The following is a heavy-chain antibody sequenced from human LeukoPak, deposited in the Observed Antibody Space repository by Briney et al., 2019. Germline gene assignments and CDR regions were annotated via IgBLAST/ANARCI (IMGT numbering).Heavy chain of an antibody. CDR1: GFTFSSYA. CDR3: AKDKDYYGSGSYLYFDY. Sequence: GGSLRLSCAASGFTFSSYAMHWVRQAPGKGLEWVSAISGSGGSTYYADSVKGRFTISRDNSKNTLYLQMNSLRAEDTAVYYCAKDKDYYGSGSYLYFDYWGQGTLVTVSS. D-gene: IGHD3-10*01. V-gene: IGHV3-23*01. J-gene: IGHJ4*02. CDR2: ISGSGGST.